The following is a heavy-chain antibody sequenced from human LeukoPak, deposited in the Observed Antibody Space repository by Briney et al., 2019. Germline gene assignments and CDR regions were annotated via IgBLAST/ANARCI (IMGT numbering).Heavy chain of an antibody. V-gene: IGHV5-51*01. CDR3: ARPSNWNFAGD. CDR2: IYPGDSDT. CDR1: GYSFTSYW. D-gene: IGHD1-7*01. Sequence: GESLKISCKGSGYSFTSYWIGWVRPMPGKGLEWMGIIYPGDSDTRYSPSFQGQVTISADKSISTAYLQWSSLKAADTAMYYCARPSNWNFAGDWGQGTLVTVSS. J-gene: IGHJ4*02.